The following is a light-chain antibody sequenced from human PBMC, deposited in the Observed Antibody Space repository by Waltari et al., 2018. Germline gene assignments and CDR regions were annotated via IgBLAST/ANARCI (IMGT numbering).Light chain of an antibody. Sequence: SCDQHRAGTAPKLIVGWVTQRPSGVSVRFSGSSSGTTASLTISGLQAEDEADYYCCSYATYHVIFGGGTKVTVL. CDR2: WVT. J-gene: IGLJ2*01. CDR3: CSYATYHVI. V-gene: IGLV2-23*02.